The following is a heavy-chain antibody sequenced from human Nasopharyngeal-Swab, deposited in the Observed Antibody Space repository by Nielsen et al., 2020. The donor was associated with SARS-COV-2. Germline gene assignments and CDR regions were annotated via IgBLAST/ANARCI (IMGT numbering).Heavy chain of an antibody. V-gene: IGHV3-48*03. D-gene: IGHD5-18*01. J-gene: IGHJ6*02. Sequence: GESLKISCAASGFTFSSYAMNWVRQAPGKGLEWVSYISSSGSTIYYADSVKGRFTISRDNAKNSLYLQMNSLRAEDTAVYYCARVQLWLMFSAGMDVWGQGTTVTVSS. CDR1: GFTFSSYA. CDR3: ARVQLWLMFSAGMDV. CDR2: ISSSGSTI.